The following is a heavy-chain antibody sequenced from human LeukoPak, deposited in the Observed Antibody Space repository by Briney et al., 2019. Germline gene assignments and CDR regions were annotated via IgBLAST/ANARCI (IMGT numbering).Heavy chain of an antibody. Sequence: GRSLRLSCTASGFTFGDYALSWVRQAPGKGLEWVGSIRSKAYGGTTEYAASVKGRFTISRDDSKSIAYLQMNSLKTEDTAVYCCTRDRVVASNTYYYHYGMDVGGQGTTVTVSS. CDR3: TRDRVVASNTYYYHYGMDV. D-gene: IGHD2-15*01. V-gene: IGHV3-49*04. J-gene: IGHJ6*02. CDR2: IRSKAYGGTT. CDR1: GFTFGDYA.